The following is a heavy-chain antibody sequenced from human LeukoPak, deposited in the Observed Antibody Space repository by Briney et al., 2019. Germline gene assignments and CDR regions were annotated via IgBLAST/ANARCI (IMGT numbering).Heavy chain of an antibody. V-gene: IGHV1-2*02. CDR1: VYTFTGYY. CDR3: ARGSQLGIVYGLIDY. D-gene: IGHD7-27*01. J-gene: IGHJ4*02. CDR2: INPNNGGT. Sequence: ASVKVSCKASVYTFTGYYMHRVRQAPGQGLEGMGWINPNNGGTNYAQKFQGRVTMTRDTSISTGYMERSRLRSDDTAVYYCARGSQLGIVYGLIDYWGQGTLVTVSS.